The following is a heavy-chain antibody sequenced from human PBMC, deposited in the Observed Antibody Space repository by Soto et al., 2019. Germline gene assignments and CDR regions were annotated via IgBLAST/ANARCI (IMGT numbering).Heavy chain of an antibody. J-gene: IGHJ3*02. V-gene: IGHV3-23*01. CDR2: ISGSGGYT. CDR1: GFPFSTYA. CDR3: AKGGRYCTSTSCYLEAFDI. D-gene: IGHD2-2*01. Sequence: EVQLLESGGGLVQPGGPLRLSCAASGFPFSTYAMSWVRQAPGKGLEWVSSISGSGGYTYYADSVKGRFTISRDNSKNTLYLEMNSLRAEDTAVYYCAKGGRYCTSTSCYLEAFDIWGLWTMVTVSS.